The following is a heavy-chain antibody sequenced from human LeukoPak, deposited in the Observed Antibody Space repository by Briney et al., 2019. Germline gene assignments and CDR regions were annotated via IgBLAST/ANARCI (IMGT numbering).Heavy chain of an antibody. V-gene: IGHV3-30*18. D-gene: IGHD2-2*01. CDR1: EFTFSSYG. J-gene: IGHJ4*02. CDR3: AKGGYCSSTSCYYHSDY. CDR2: KSYDGSNK. Sequence: NPGGSLRLSCAASEFTFSSYGMHWVRQAPGKGLEWVAVKSYDGSNKYYADSVKGRFTISRDNSKNTLYLQMNSLRAEDTAVYYCAKGGYCSSTSCYYHSDYWGQGTLVTVSS.